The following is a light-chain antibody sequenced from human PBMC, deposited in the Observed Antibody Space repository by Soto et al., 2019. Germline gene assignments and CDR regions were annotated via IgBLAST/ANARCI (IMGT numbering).Light chain of an antibody. Sequence: DVHMSQSPSSLATSVGDRGTITCRASQSIMIYLNWSQHNTGKATKPLIYAASNLQSALPSRLSASASGIDSSLTTPTAQSKHLTMQYFTLSNIISTFGQGTKVDIK. CDR3: TLSNIIST. V-gene: IGKV1-39*01. J-gene: IGKJ1*01. CDR1: QSIMIY. CDR2: AAS.